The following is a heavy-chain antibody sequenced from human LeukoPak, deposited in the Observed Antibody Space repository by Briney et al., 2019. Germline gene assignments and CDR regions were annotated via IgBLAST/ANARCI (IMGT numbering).Heavy chain of an antibody. CDR3: ARDRSEVLRFLEWLLGPYFDY. Sequence: QAGGSLRLSCAASGFTFSSYWMSWVRQAPGKGLEWVANIKQDGSEKYYVDSVKGRFTISRDNAKNSLYLQMNSLRAEDTAVYYCARDRSEVLRFLEWLLGPYFDYWGQGTLVTVSS. V-gene: IGHV3-7*01. CDR1: GFTFSSYW. J-gene: IGHJ4*02. CDR2: IKQDGSEK. D-gene: IGHD3-3*01.